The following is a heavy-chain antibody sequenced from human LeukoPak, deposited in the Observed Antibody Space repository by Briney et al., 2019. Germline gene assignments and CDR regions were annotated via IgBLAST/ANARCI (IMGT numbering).Heavy chain of an antibody. CDR1: GGSISSGGYY. Sequence: SETLSLTCTVSGGSISSGGYYWSWIRQHPGKGLEWIGYIYYSGSTYYNPSLKSRVTISVDTSKNQFSLKLSSVTAADTAVYYCARAKQLVLEYWGQGTLVTVSS. D-gene: IGHD6-13*01. V-gene: IGHV4-31*03. CDR2: IYYSGST. CDR3: ARAKQLVLEY. J-gene: IGHJ4*02.